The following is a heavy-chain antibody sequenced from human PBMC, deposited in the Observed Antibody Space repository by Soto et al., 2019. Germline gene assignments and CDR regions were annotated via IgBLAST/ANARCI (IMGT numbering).Heavy chain of an antibody. V-gene: IGHV4-31*03. CDR1: GGSINNGDYY. J-gene: IGHJ4*02. CDR3: ARVSLTYIYFDY. D-gene: IGHD3-16*01. Sequence: TLSLTCTVSGGSINNGDYYWSWIRQHPGKGLEWIGYIYYSGRTYYNPSLKSRVTISVDTSKNQFSLKLSSVSAADTAVYYCARVSLTYIYFDYWGQGTLVTVSS. CDR2: IYYSGRT.